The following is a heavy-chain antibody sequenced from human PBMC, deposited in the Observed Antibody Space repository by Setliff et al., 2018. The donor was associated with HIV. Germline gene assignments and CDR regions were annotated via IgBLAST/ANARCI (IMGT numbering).Heavy chain of an antibody. D-gene: IGHD3-3*01. V-gene: IGHV4-59*01. J-gene: IGHJ2*01. Sequence: SETLSLTCTVSGAFSSISSYHWGWIRQSPGKGLEWIGQISYSGTTNYNPSLKSRVTISVDTSKNQFSLTLSSVTAADTAVYYCARAQRITIFGVVYWYFDLWGRGTLVTVSS. CDR2: ISYSGTT. CDR3: ARAQRITIFGVVYWYFDL. CDR1: GAFSSISSYH.